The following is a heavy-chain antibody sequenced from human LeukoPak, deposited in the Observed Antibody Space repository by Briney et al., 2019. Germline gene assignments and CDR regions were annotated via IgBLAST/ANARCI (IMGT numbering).Heavy chain of an antibody. CDR1: GFTFSSYW. V-gene: IGHV3-7*03. Sequence: GGSLRLSCAASGFTFSSYWMSGVRQAPGKGVEWVANIKQGGREKHNVDSVKGRFTISSDNAKNSLYLQMNSLRAEDTAVYYCARDGNEYGDYGDAFDIWGQGTMVTVSS. J-gene: IGHJ3*02. D-gene: IGHD4-17*01. CDR2: IKQGGREK. CDR3: ARDGNEYGDYGDAFDI.